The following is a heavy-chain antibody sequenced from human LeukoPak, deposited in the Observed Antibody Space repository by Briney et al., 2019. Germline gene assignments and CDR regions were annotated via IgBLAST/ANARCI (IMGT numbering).Heavy chain of an antibody. CDR3: ARTPTVTTSSLSFDY. J-gene: IGHJ4*02. CDR1: GGSISSYY. V-gene: IGHV4-34*01. CDR2: INHSGST. D-gene: IGHD4-17*01. Sequence: SETLSLTCTVSGGSISSYYWSWIRQPPGKGLEWIGEINHSGSTNYNPSLKSRVTISVDTSKNQFSLKLSSVTAADTAVYYCARTPTVTTSSLSFDYWGQGTLVTVSS.